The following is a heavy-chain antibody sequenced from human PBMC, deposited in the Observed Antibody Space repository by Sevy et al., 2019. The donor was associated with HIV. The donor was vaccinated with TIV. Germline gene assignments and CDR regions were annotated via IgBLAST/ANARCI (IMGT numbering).Heavy chain of an antibody. D-gene: IGHD6-19*01. CDR2: IIPILGTV. CDR1: GGTFSSYG. Sequence: SVKVSCKASGGTFSSYGIRWVRQAPGQGLEWMGGIIPILGTVNYAQKFQGRVTITADESTKTAYMELSSLRSEDTAVYYCARGGGNGWYYFDYWGQETLVTVSS. CDR3: ARGGGNGWYYFDY. V-gene: IGHV1-69*13. J-gene: IGHJ4*02.